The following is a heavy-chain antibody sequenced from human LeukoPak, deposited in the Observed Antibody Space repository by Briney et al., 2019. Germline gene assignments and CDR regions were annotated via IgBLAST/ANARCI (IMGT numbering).Heavy chain of an antibody. CDR3: ASSPKGYDSSES. CDR1: GYTFTSYG. J-gene: IGHJ5*02. CDR2: ISAYNGNT. V-gene: IGHV1-18*01. D-gene: IGHD3-22*01. Sequence: ASVKVSCKASGYTFTSYGISWVRQAPRQGLEWMGWISAYNGNTNYAQKLQGRVTMTTDTSTSTAYMELRSLRSDDTAVYYCASSPKGYDSSESWGQGTLVTVSS.